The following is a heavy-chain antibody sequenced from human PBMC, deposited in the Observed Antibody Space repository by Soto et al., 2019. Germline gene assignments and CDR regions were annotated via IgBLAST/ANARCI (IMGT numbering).Heavy chain of an antibody. CDR2: INPSGGST. J-gene: IGHJ5*02. CDR1: GYTFTSYY. D-gene: IGHD2-21*02. V-gene: IGHV1-46*01. Sequence: ASVKVSCKASGYTFTSYYMHWVRQAPGRGLEWMGIINPSGGSTSYAQKFQGRVTMTRDTSTSTVYMELSSLRSEDTAVYYCARGPPHIVVVTATRFDPWGQGTLVTVPS. CDR3: ARGPPHIVVVTATRFDP.